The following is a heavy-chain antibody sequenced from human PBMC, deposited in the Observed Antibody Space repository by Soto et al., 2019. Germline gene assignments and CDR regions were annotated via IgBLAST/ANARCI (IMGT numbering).Heavy chain of an antibody. D-gene: IGHD3-10*01. CDR2: IYYSGST. CDR1: GGSISSSSFH. CDR3: ARQSEYYYASGRAAPLYGMDV. J-gene: IGHJ6*02. Sequence: SETLSLTCAVSGGSISSSSFHWGWIRQPPGKGLEWFGSIYYSGSTYYSPSLKSRVTISVDTSKNQFSLKLSSVTAADTAVYYCARQSEYYYASGRAAPLYGMDVWGQGTTVTVSS. V-gene: IGHV4-39*01.